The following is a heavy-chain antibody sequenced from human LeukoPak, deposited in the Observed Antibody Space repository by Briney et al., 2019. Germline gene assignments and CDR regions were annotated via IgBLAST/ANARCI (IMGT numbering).Heavy chain of an antibody. Sequence: GGSLRLSCAASGFSFSTHWMSWVRQAPGKGLEGVANIKQDGSEKYFVDSVKGRFTISRDNAKNSLYLQMDSLRAEDTAMYYCAKDRTHRDNVDYWGQGTLVTVSS. D-gene: IGHD1-1*01. CDR2: IKQDGSEK. J-gene: IGHJ4*02. CDR3: AKDRTHRDNVDY. CDR1: GFSFSTHW. V-gene: IGHV3-7*01.